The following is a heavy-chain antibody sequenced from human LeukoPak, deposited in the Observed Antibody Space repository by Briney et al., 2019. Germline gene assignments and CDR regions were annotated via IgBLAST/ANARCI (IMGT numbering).Heavy chain of an antibody. CDR2: ISGSGGST. Sequence: GGSLRLSCAASGFTFSSYAMSWVRQAPGKGLESVSAISGSGGSTYYADSVKGRFTISRDNSKNTLYLQMNSLRAADTAVYYCAKDPSSGWYGGVDYWGQGTLVTVSS. CDR1: GFTFSSYA. J-gene: IGHJ4*02. D-gene: IGHD6-19*01. CDR3: AKDPSSGWYGGVDY. V-gene: IGHV3-23*01.